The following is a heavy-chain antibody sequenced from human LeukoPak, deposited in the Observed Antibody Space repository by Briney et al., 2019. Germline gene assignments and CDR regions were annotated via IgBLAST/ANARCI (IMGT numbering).Heavy chain of an antibody. D-gene: IGHD1-26*01. J-gene: IGHJ5*02. Sequence: PSETLSLTCTVSGGSIGSTTYYWAWIRQPPGKGLEWIGSIYYSGSTYYNPSLKSRVTISVDTSKNQFSLKLSSVTAADTAVYYCARHRTGSYPVGFDPWGQGTPVTVSA. V-gene: IGHV4-39*01. CDR1: GGSIGSTTYY. CDR2: IYYSGST. CDR3: ARHRTGSYPVGFDP.